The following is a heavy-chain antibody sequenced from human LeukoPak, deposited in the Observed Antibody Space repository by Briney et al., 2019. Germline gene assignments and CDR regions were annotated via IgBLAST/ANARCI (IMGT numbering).Heavy chain of an antibody. CDR3: AREVGSGYADY. D-gene: IGHD3-22*01. CDR1: GGSISSYY. Sequence: ASETLSFTCTVSGGSISSYYWSWIRQPPGKGLEWIGYIYYSGSTNYNPSLKSRVTISVDTSKNQFFLKLSSVTAADTAVYYCAREVGSGYADYWGQGTLVTVSS. CDR2: IYYSGST. V-gene: IGHV4-59*01. J-gene: IGHJ4*02.